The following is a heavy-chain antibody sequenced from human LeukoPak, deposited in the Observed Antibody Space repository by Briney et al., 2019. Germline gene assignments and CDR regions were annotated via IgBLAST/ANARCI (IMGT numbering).Heavy chain of an antibody. V-gene: IGHV4-34*01. Sequence: KPSETLSLTCAVYGGSFSGYYWSWIRQPPGKGLEWLGEINHSGSTNYNPSLKSRVTISVDTSKNQFSLKLSSVTAADTAVYYCASVYGDGIDYWGQGTLVTVSS. CDR1: GGSFSGYY. CDR2: INHSGST. CDR3: ASVYGDGIDY. J-gene: IGHJ4*02. D-gene: IGHD4-17*01.